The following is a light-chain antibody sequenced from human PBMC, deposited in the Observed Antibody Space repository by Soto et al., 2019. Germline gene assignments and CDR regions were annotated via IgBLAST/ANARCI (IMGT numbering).Light chain of an antibody. V-gene: IGKV1-5*03. J-gene: IGKJ5*01. CDR1: QTISSW. CDR3: QQLNSYPIA. CDR2: KAS. Sequence: DIQMTQSPSTLSGSVGDRVTITCRASQTISSWLAWYQQKPGKAPKLLIYKASTLKSGVPSRFSGSGSGTEFTLTISSLQPEDFATYYGQQLNSYPIAFGQGTRLEI.